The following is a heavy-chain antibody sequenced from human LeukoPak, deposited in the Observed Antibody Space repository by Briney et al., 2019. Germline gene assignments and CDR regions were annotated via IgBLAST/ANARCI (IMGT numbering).Heavy chain of an antibody. CDR2: ISFDGSNK. J-gene: IGHJ4*02. CDR1: GFTFKSYP. CDR3: ARDPGNKQLGPFDY. Sequence: GGSLRLSCAASGFTFKSYPMPWIRQTPGKGPEWVAAISFDGSNKYYADSVQGRFTLSRDNSNNILYLQMNSLRGEDMAVYYCARDPGNKQLGPFDYWGQGTLVTVSS. D-gene: IGHD2/OR15-2a*01. V-gene: IGHV3-30*01.